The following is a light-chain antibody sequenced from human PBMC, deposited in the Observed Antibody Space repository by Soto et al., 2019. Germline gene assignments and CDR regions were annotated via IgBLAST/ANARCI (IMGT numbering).Light chain of an antibody. CDR1: SSDVGGYNY. J-gene: IGLJ2*01. V-gene: IGLV2-11*01. CDR2: DVS. CDR3: CSYAGSYTYVV. Sequence: QSALTQPRSVSGSPGQSVTISCTGTSSDVGGYNYVSWYQQHPGKAPKLMIYDVSKRPSGVPDRFSGSKSGNTASLTISGLQAEDGADYYCCSYAGSYTYVVFGGGTKSPS.